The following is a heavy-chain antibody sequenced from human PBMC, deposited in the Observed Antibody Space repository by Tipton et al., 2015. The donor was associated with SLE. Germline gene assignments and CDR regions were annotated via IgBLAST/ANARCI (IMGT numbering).Heavy chain of an antibody. CDR1: GGSISSYY. CDR3: ARGGALYYDFWSGYTNWFDP. V-gene: IGHV4-4*09. Sequence: TLSLTCTVSGGSISSYYWSWIRQPPGKGLEWIGYIYTSGSTNYNPSLKSRVTIPVDTSKNQFSLKLSSVTAADTAVYYCARGGALYYDFWSGYTNWFDPWGQGTLVTVSS. D-gene: IGHD3-3*01. CDR2: IYTSGST. J-gene: IGHJ5*02.